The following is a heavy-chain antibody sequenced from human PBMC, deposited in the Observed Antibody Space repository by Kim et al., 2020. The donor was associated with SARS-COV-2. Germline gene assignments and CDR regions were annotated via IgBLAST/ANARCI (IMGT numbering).Heavy chain of an antibody. CDR2: IYYSGST. CDR3: ARVETQAYSFMITFGGAFDY. V-gene: IGHV4-31*03. Sequence: SETLSLTCTVSGGSISSGGYYWSWIRQHPGKGLEWIGYIYYSGSTYYNPSLKSRVTISVDTSKNQFSLKLSSVTAADTAVYYCARVETQAYSFMITFGGAFDYWGQGTLVTVSS. J-gene: IGHJ4*02. D-gene: IGHD3-16*01. CDR1: GGSISSGGYY.